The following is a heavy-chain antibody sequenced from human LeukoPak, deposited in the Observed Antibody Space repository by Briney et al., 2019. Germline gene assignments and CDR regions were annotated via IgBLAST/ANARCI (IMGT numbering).Heavy chain of an antibody. CDR1: GFTFSSYS. CDR2: ISSTLSYI. J-gene: IGHJ3*02. Sequence: PGGSLRLSCAASGFTFSSYSMNWVRQAPGKGLEWISSISSTLSYIYYADSLKGRFTISRDNAKNSLYLQMNSPGAEDTAVYYCARDSEYSSSFAFDIWGQGTMVTVSS. CDR3: ARDSEYSSSFAFDI. V-gene: IGHV3-21*01. D-gene: IGHD6-13*01.